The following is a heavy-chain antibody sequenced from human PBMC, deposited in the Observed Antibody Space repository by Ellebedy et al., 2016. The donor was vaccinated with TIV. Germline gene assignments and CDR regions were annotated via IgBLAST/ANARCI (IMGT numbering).Heavy chain of an antibody. V-gene: IGHV1-46*01. CDR2: INPSGGST. CDR3: ARGLTGTTYFDY. D-gene: IGHD1-20*01. J-gene: IGHJ4*02. Sequence: AASVKVSCKASGYTFTSYYMHWVRQAPGQGLEWMGIINPSGGSTSYAQKFQGRVTITADESTSTAYMELSSLRSEDTAVYYCARGLTGTTYFDYWGQGTLVTVSS. CDR1: GYTFTSYY.